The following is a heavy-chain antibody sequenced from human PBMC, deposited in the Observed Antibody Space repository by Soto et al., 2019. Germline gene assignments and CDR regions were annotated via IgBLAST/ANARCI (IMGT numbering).Heavy chain of an antibody. CDR1: GYSFTSYD. CDR2: MNPYSGNT. CDR3: AMSPINMVGPDF. J-gene: IGHJ4*02. V-gene: IGHV1-8*01. D-gene: IGHD2-15*01. Sequence: QVQLVPSGAEVKKPGASVKVSCKASGYSFTSYDFSWVRQATGQGLEWMGWMNPYSGNTATAQKFQGRVTMTLNTSTSTVYMELGSLISEDTAIYYCAMSPINMVGPDFWGQGTLVTVSS.